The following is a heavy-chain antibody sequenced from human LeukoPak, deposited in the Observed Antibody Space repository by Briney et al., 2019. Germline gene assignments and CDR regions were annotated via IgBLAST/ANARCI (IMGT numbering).Heavy chain of an antibody. J-gene: IGHJ4*02. V-gene: IGHV7-4-1*02. CDR2: INTNTGNP. CDR3: AREGVSWLRSFDY. D-gene: IGHD5-12*01. Sequence: ASVKVSCKASGYTFTSYAMNWVRRAPGQGREWMGWINTNTGNPTYAQGFTGRFVFSLDTSVSTAYLQISSLKAEDTAVYYCAREGVSWLRSFDYWGQGTLVTVSS. CDR1: GYTFTSYA.